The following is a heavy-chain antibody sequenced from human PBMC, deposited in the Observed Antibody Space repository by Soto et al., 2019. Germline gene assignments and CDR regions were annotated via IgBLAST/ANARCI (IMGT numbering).Heavy chain of an antibody. CDR2: IIPILGIA. J-gene: IGHJ6*03. CDR1: GGTFSSYT. CDR3: ARGVITFGGVIVSYYMDV. Sequence: SVKVSCKASGGTFSSYTISWVRQAPGQGLEWMGRIIPILGIANYAQKFQGRVTITADKSTSTAYMELSSLRSEDTAVYYCARGVITFGGVIVSYYMDVWGKGTTVTVSS. V-gene: IGHV1-69*02. D-gene: IGHD3-16*02.